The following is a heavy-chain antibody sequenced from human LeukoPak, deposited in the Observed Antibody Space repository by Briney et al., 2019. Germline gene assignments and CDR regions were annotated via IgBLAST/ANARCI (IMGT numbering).Heavy chain of an antibody. CDR1: GFTFSSYA. J-gene: IGHJ4*02. Sequence: GGSLRLSCAASGFTFSSYAMHWVRQAPGKGLEWVAVISYDGSNKYYADSVKGRLTISRDNSKNTLYLQMNSLRAEDTAVYYCASSFVTAIRNYFDYWGQGTLVTVSS. CDR2: ISYDGSNK. D-gene: IGHD2-21*02. CDR3: ASSFVTAIRNYFDY. V-gene: IGHV3-30*04.